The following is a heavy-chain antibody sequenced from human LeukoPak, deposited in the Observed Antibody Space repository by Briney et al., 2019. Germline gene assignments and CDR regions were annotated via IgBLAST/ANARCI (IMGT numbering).Heavy chain of an antibody. CDR3: GTAMVRGPVTH. J-gene: IGHJ4*02. CDR1: GGTFSSYT. CDR2: INPNSGGT. D-gene: IGHD3-10*01. V-gene: IGHV1-2*06. Sequence: VASVKVSCKAAGGTFSSYTITWERQAPGQGLEWMGRINPNSGGTNYAQKFQSRVTMTRDTSISTAYMELSRLRSDDTAVYYCGTAMVRGPVTHWGQGTLVTVSS.